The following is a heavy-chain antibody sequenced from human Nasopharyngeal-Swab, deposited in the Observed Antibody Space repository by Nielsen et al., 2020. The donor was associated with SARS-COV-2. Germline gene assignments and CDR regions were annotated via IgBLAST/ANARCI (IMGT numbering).Heavy chain of an antibody. V-gene: IGHV3-23*01. Sequence: GSLRLSCAASGFTFSNYGMSWVRQAPGKGLEWVAVMSGTGGSTHYTDSVKGRFTISRDNSKNTLYLQMNSLRAEDTAVYYCAKDKIAGSSWAYYFDYWGQGALVTVSS. J-gene: IGHJ4*02. D-gene: IGHD6-13*01. CDR2: MSGTGGST. CDR3: AKDKIAGSSWAYYFDY. CDR1: GFTFSNYG.